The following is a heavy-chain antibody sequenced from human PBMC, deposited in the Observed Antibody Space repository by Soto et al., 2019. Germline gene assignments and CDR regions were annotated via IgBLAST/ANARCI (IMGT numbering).Heavy chain of an antibody. V-gene: IGHV3-74*01. Sequence: GGSLRLSCAASGFTFSSYWMHWVRRAPGKGLVWVSRINSDGNTIYADSVKGRFTISRDNAKNTLSLHMNSLRAEDTAMYYCVRSFDYWGQGIPVTVSS. CDR2: INSDGNT. CDR1: GFTFSSYW. J-gene: IGHJ4*02. CDR3: VRSFDY.